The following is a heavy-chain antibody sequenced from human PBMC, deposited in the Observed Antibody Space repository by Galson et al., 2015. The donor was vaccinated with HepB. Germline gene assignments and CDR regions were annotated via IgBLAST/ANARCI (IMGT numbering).Heavy chain of an antibody. CDR3: TTDLGTVNHNDLTDY. D-gene: IGHD1-14*01. J-gene: IGHJ4*02. Sequence: SLRLSCAASGFTFSHAWMSWVRQAPGKGREWVGRINSKTDGGTTDYAAPVNGRLTISRDDSKKTLYLQMNSLKTEDTAVYYCTTDLGTVNHNDLTDYWGQGTLVTVSS. CDR1: GFTFSHAW. CDR2: INSKTDGGTT. V-gene: IGHV3-15*01.